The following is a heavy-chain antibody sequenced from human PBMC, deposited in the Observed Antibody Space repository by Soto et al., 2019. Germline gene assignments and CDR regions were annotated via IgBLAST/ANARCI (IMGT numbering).Heavy chain of an antibody. Sequence: GGSLRLSCAASGFTFSSYSMSWVRQAPGKGLEWVASINQDGSKKHYVDSVKGRFTISRDNAENSLYLQMNSLRAEDTAVYYCARDYRADWGQGTLVTVSS. CDR2: INQDGSKK. V-gene: IGHV3-7*01. CDR1: GFTFSSYS. CDR3: ARDYRAD. J-gene: IGHJ4*02. D-gene: IGHD1-26*01.